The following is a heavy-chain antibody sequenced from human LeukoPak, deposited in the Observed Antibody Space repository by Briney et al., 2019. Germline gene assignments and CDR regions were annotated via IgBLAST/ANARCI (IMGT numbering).Heavy chain of an antibody. D-gene: IGHD6-19*01. CDR3: ARATEWLIPFDY. Sequence: SVKVSCKASGGTFSSYAISWVRQAPGQGLEWMGGIIPIFGTANYAQKFQGRVTITADESTSTAYMELSSLRSEDTAVYYCARATEWLIPFDYWGQGTLVTVSS. J-gene: IGHJ4*02. CDR1: GGTFSSYA. V-gene: IGHV1-69*01. CDR2: IIPIFGTA.